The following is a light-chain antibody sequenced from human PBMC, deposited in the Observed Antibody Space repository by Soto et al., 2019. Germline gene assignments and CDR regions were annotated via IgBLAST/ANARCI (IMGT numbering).Light chain of an antibody. CDR3: QHRAFWPWT. V-gene: IGKV3-11*01. CDR1: QNIGTY. CDR2: DTF. Sequence: EIVLTQSPATLSLSPGERGTLSCRASQNIGTYVAWYQQLPGQAPRLLIYDTFNRATGIPARFSGGGSGTDFTLTISSLEPEDFAVSCCQHRAFWPWTFGQGTKVEI. J-gene: IGKJ1*01.